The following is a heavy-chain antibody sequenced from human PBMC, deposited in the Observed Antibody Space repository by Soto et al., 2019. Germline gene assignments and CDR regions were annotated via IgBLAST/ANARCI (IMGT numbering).Heavy chain of an antibody. J-gene: IGHJ4*02. Sequence: SETLSLTCTVSGGSISSGGYYWSWIRQHPGKGLEWIGYIYYSGSTYYNPSLKSRVTISVDTSKNQFSLKLSSVTAADTAVYYCARNSNERGRDYFDYWGQGTLVTVSS. V-gene: IGHV4-31*03. CDR1: GGSISSGGYY. CDR2: IYYSGST. CDR3: ARNSNERGRDYFDY. D-gene: IGHD4-4*01.